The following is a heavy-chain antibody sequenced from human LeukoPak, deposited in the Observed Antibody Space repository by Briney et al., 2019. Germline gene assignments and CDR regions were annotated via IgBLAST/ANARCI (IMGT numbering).Heavy chain of an antibody. Sequence: GASVKVSFKASGYTFTGYYMHWVPQAPGQGLEWMGWINPNSGGTNYAQKFQGRVTMTRDTSISTAYMELSRLRSDDTAVYYCARDPYGTWYFDLWGRGTLVTVSS. CDR3: ARDPYGTWYFDL. V-gene: IGHV1-2*02. CDR2: INPNSGGT. CDR1: GYTFTGYY. D-gene: IGHD3-10*01. J-gene: IGHJ2*01.